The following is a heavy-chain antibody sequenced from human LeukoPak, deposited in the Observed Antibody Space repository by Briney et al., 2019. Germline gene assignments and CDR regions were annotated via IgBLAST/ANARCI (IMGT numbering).Heavy chain of an antibody. CDR2: IIPIFGTA. Sequence: GASVKVSCKASGGTFSSYAISWVRQAPGQGLEWMGGIIPIFGTANYAQKFQGRVTITADKSTSTAYMELSSLRSEDTAVYYCAKGDLWSSYDYWGQGTLVTVSS. CDR1: GGTFSSYA. V-gene: IGHV1-69*06. D-gene: IGHD1-26*01. CDR3: AKGDLWSSYDY. J-gene: IGHJ4*02.